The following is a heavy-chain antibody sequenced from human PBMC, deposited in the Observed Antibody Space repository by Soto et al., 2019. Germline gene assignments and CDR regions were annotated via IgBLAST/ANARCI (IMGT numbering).Heavy chain of an antibody. Sequence: QVQLQESGPGLVKPSETLSLTCTVSGGSVSSGSYYWSWIRQPPGKGLEWIGYIYYSETTNYNPSRKSRVTISVDPSKNQFSLKLNSVTAADTAVYYCASYNWNDDGDYWGQGTLVTVSS. CDR3: ASYNWNDDGDY. CDR2: IYYSETT. V-gene: IGHV4-61*01. D-gene: IGHD1-20*01. CDR1: GGSVSSGSYY. J-gene: IGHJ4*02.